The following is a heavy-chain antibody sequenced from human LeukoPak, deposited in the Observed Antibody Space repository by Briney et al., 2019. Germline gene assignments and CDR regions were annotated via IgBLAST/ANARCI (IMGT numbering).Heavy chain of an antibody. J-gene: IGHJ4*02. CDR2: IKKNTEGATT. Sequence: PGGSLRLSCVVSGLTFSHVWMNWVRQAPGRGLEWVGRIKKNTEGATTDFAAPVKGGFTISRDDSKNTLYLQMNSLQSEDTAVYYYTAEDFWSSYSSVYWGQGTLVTVSS. CDR3: TAEDFWSSYSSVY. V-gene: IGHV3-15*01. D-gene: IGHD3-3*01. CDR1: GLTFSHVW.